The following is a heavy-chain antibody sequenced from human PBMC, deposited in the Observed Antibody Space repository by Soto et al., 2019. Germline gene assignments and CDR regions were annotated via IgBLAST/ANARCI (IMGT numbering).Heavy chain of an antibody. Sequence: SVKVSCKASGGTFSSYAISWVRQAPGQGLEWMGGIIPIFGTANYAQKFQGRVTITADESTSTAYMGLSSLRSEDTAVYYCARNLGKYSGYDHGYWGQGTLVTVSS. D-gene: IGHD5-12*01. V-gene: IGHV1-69*13. CDR3: ARNLGKYSGYDHGY. J-gene: IGHJ4*02. CDR2: IIPIFGTA. CDR1: GGTFSSYA.